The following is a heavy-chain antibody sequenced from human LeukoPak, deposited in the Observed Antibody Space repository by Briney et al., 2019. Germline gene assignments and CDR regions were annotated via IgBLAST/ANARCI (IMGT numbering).Heavy chain of an antibody. Sequence: SVKVSCKASGGTFSSYAISWVRQAPGQGLEWMGGIIPIFGTANYAQKFQGRVTITADESTSTAYMELSSLRSEDTAVYYCARANRRAGWFDPWGQGTLVTVSS. CDR1: GGTFSSYA. CDR2: IIPIFGTA. CDR3: ARANRRAGWFDP. V-gene: IGHV1-69*01. J-gene: IGHJ5*02. D-gene: IGHD1-14*01.